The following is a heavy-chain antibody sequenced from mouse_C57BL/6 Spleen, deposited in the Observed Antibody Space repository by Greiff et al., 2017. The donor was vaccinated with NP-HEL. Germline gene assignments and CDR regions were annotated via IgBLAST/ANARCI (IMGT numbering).Heavy chain of an antibody. D-gene: IGHD1-1*01. V-gene: IGHV1-52*01. Sequence: QVQLQQPGAELVRPGSSVKLSCKASGYTFTSYWMHWVKQRPIQGLEWIGNIDPSDSETHYNQKFKDKATLTVDKSSSTAYMQLSSLTSEDSAVYYCARRVTTVVATYWYFDVWGTGTTVTVSS. CDR3: ARRVTTVVATYWYFDV. CDR1: GYTFTSYW. J-gene: IGHJ1*03. CDR2: IDPSDSET.